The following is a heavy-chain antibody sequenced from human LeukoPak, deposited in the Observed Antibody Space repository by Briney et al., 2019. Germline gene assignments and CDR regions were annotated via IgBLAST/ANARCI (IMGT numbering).Heavy chain of an antibody. V-gene: IGHV3-48*04. Sequence: GGSLRLSCAASGFTFSSYSMNWVRQAPGKGREWVSYISSSSSTIYYADSVKGRFTISRDNAKNSLYLQMNSLRAEDTAVYYCARRSFHTGDAFDIWGQGTMVTVSS. CDR2: ISSSSSTI. CDR1: GFTFSSYS. J-gene: IGHJ3*02. D-gene: IGHD1-14*01. CDR3: ARRSFHTGDAFDI.